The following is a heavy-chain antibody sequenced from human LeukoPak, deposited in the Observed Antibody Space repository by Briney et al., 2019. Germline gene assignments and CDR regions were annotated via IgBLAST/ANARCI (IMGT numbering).Heavy chain of an antibody. CDR2: INPNSGGT. CDR3: ARDLRSIAVNWFDP. Sequence: ASVKVSCKASGYTFTGYYMHWVRQAPGQGLEWMGWINPNSGGTNYAQKFQGRVTMTRDTSISTAYMELSRLRSDDTAVYYCARDLRSIAVNWFDPWGQGTLVTVSS. J-gene: IGHJ5*02. V-gene: IGHV1-2*02. D-gene: IGHD6-19*01. CDR1: GYTFTGYY.